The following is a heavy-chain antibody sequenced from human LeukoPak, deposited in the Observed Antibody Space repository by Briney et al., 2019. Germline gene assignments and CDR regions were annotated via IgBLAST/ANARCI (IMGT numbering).Heavy chain of an antibody. D-gene: IGHD4-17*01. CDR2: IYYSGST. J-gene: IGHJ5*02. CDR1: GGSISSYY. V-gene: IGHV4-59*08. Sequence: PSETLSLTRTVSGGSISSYYWSWIRQPPGKGLEWIGYIYYSGSTNYNPSLKSRVTISVDTSKNQFSLKLSSVTAADTAVYYCARHGLGYLTTVTTFRSNWFDPWGQGTLVTVSS. CDR3: ARHGLGYLTTVTTFRSNWFDP.